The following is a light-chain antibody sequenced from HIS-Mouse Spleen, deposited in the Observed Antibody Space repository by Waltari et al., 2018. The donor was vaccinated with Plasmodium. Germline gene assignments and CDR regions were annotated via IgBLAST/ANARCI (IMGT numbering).Light chain of an antibody. CDR2: ADS. CDR1: ALPKKY. V-gene: IGLV3-10*01. J-gene: IGLJ3*02. CDR3: YSTDSSGNHRV. Sequence: SYELTQPPSVSVSPGQTARITCSGDALPKKYAYWYQQKSGPAPVLVIYADSKRPSGIPEGFSGASSGTMATLTVSGAQVDDEADYYCYSTDSSGNHRVFGGGTKLTVL.